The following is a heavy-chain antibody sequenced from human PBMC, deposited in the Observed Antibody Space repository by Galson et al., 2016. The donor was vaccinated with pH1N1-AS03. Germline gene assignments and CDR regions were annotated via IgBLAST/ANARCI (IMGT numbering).Heavy chain of an antibody. CDR1: GFTFSSYG. CDR3: AKDRVRLQVTESSAFDI. Sequence: SLRLSCAASGFTFSSYGLHWIRQAPGEGLEWVTFIRYDGSNTYYVDSVRGRFTISRDNSKSMLYLQMNSLRAEDSAAYYCAKDRVRLQVTESSAFDIWGQGTMVTVSS. J-gene: IGHJ3*02. D-gene: IGHD4-23*01. V-gene: IGHV3-30*02. CDR2: IRYDGSNT.